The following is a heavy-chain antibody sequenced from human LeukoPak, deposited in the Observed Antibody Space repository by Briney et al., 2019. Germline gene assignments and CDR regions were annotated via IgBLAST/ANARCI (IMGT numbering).Heavy chain of an antibody. CDR2: IASSTI. CDR1: GFTFSDYS. V-gene: IGHV3-48*02. Sequence: GGSLRLSCAASGFTFSDYSMNWVRQAPGKGLEWISYIASSTIYYTDSVKGRFTISRDNAKNSVYLQMNSLRDEDTAVYYCASGSGTYSPDYWGQGTLVTVSS. CDR3: ASGSGTYSPDY. J-gene: IGHJ4*02. D-gene: IGHD3-10*01.